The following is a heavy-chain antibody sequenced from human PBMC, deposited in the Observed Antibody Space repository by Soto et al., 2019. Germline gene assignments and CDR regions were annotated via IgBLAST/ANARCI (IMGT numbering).Heavy chain of an antibody. CDR1: GFSVSNNY. Sequence: EVQLVESGGGLFQPGGSLRLSCAASGFSVSNNYMNWVRQAPGKGLEWVSVIYTGVTTYYAESVKGRFTISGDNSKNTLYLQMNSLRDEDTAVYYCARSRTLLGNYYYDMDVWGQGTPVTVS. J-gene: IGHJ6*02. V-gene: IGHV3-53*01. CDR3: ARSRTLLGNYYYDMDV. D-gene: IGHD3-16*01. CDR2: IYTGVTT.